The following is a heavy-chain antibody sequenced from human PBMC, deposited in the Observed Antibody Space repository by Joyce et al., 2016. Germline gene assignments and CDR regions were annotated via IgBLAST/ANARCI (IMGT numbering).Heavy chain of an antibody. J-gene: IGHJ3*02. V-gene: IGHV3-30*01. D-gene: IGHD6-13*01. Sequence: QEQLEEYGGGVVQPGTSLRLSCKASGSIFRGYARNWVRQAPGKGLEWVAIIAYDGPNKFYADSGRGRFTISRDNYKNTLFLQMNSLTIEDAGVYYCARRSGIPAGRRPGAFDMWGQGTVVTVSS. CDR1: GSIFRGYA. CDR2: IAYDGPNK. CDR3: ARRSGIPAGRRPGAFDM.